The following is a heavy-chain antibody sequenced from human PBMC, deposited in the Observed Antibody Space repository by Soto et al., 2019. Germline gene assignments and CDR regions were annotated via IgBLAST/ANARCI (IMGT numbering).Heavy chain of an antibody. CDR3: AEDYAPVSGTHSAGMDV. CDR1: GYTLTSNY. V-gene: IGHV1-46*01. J-gene: IGHJ6*02. D-gene: IGHD6-19*01. Sequence: ASVKVSCKACGYTLTSNYMHWVRQAPEQGLEWMGIINPSGGSTSYAQKFQGRVTMTRDTSTSTVYMELSSLRSEDTAVYYCAEDYAPVSGTHSAGMDVWGQGTTVTVAS. CDR2: INPSGGST.